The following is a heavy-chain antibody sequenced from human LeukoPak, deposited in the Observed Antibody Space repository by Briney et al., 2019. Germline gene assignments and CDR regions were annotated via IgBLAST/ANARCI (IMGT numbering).Heavy chain of an antibody. CDR1: GGSFSGYY. Sequence: SETLSLTCAVYGGSFSGYYWSWIRQPPGKGLEWIGEINHSGSTNYNPSLKSRVTISVDTSKNQFSLKLSSVTAADTAVYFCARYSLSREDFQDWGQGTLVTVSS. CDR2: INHSGST. CDR3: ARYSLSREDFQD. D-gene: IGHD6-13*01. J-gene: IGHJ1*01. V-gene: IGHV4-34*01.